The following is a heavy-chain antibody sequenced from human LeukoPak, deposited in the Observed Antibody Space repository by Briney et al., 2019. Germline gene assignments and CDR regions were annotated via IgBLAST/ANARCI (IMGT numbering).Heavy chain of an antibody. V-gene: IGHV3-74*01. CDR3: LRDLNWSLDQ. CDR2: IKSDGITI. J-gene: IGHJ4*02. Sequence: GGSLRLSCAASGFTFSNYMIHWVRQAPGKGLVWVSRIKSDGITIIYADSVRGRFTISRDNAKNTLYLQMNSLRAEDTAVYYCLRDLNWSLDQWGQGTLVTVSS. D-gene: IGHD1-20*01. CDR1: GFTFSNYM.